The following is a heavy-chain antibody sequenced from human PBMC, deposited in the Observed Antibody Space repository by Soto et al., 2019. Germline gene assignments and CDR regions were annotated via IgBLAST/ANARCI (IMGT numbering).Heavy chain of an antibody. V-gene: IGHV1-8*01. Sequence: ASVKVSCKASGYTFTSYDINWVRQATGQGLEWMGWMIPIIGKADYAQKFQGRVTITTNTSTSTAYMELSSLRSEDTAVYYCAESSIAARGDYYYYMDVWGKGTTVTVSS. CDR2: MIPIIGKA. J-gene: IGHJ6*03. D-gene: IGHD6-6*01. CDR1: GYTFTSYD. CDR3: AESSIAARGDYYYYMDV.